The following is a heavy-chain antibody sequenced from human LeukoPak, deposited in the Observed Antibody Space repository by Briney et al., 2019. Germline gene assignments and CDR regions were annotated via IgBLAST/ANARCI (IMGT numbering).Heavy chain of an antibody. D-gene: IGHD2-21*02. Sequence: PGGSLRLSCAASGFTFSSYSMNWVRQAPGQGLEWVSSISSSSSYIYYADSVKGRFTISRDNAKNSLYLQMNSLRAEDTAVYYCARGEVVTANFDYWGQGTLVTVSS. CDR3: ARGEVVTANFDY. CDR2: ISSSSSYI. J-gene: IGHJ4*02. V-gene: IGHV3-21*01. CDR1: GFTFSSYS.